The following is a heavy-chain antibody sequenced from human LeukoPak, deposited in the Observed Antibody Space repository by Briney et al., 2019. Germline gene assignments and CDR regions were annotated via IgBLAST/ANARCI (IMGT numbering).Heavy chain of an antibody. D-gene: IGHD3-22*01. Sequence: SETLSLTCTVSGGSISSYYWSWIRQPPGKGLEWIGYIYTSGSTNYNPSLKSRVTISVDTSKNQFSLKLSSVTAADTAVYYCARNADSSGSNFDYWGQGTLVTVSS. CDR1: GGSISSYY. J-gene: IGHJ4*02. V-gene: IGHV4-4*09. CDR3: ARNADSSGSNFDY. CDR2: IYTSGST.